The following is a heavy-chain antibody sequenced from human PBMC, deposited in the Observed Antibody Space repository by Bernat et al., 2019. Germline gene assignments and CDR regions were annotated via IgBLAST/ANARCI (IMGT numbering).Heavy chain of an antibody. CDR1: GFTFSSYA. D-gene: IGHD6-19*01. V-gene: IGHV3-30-3*01. Sequence: QVQLVESGGGVVQPGRSLRLSCAASGFTFSSYAMHWVRQAPGKGLEWVAVTSYDGSNKHYADSVKGRFTISRDNSKNTLYLQMNSLRAEDTAVYYCARVQTAYSSGWYSFDYWGQGTLVTVSS. CDR3: ARVQTAYSSGWYSFDY. J-gene: IGHJ4*02. CDR2: TSYDGSNK.